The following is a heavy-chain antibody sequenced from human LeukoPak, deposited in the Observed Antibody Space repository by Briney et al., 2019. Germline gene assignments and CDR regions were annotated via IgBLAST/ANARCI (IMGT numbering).Heavy chain of an antibody. V-gene: IGHV3-30*03. CDR2: ISYDGSNK. D-gene: IGHD3-10*01. CDR1: GFTFSSYG. CDR3: ARDFGSGSYCYFDY. Sequence: GGSLRLSCAASGFTFSSYGMPWVRQAPGKGLEWVAVISYDGSNKYYADSVKGRFTISRDNSKNTLYLQMNSLRAEDTAVYYCARDFGSGSYCYFDYWGQGTLVTVSS. J-gene: IGHJ4*02.